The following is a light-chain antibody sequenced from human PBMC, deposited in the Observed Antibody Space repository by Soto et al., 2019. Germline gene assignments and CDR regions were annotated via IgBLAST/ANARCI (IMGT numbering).Light chain of an antibody. V-gene: IGKV1-12*01. CDR1: QAVSTW. J-gene: IGKJ4*01. Sequence: DIQMTQSPSFVSASVGDRVTITCRASQAVSTWLAWYQQKPGDAPKLLIYAASTLQSGVPSRFSGSGSGPDFTLTIRNLQPEDFATYYCQQSHSFPSTFGGGTKVDIK. CDR3: QQSHSFPST. CDR2: AAS.